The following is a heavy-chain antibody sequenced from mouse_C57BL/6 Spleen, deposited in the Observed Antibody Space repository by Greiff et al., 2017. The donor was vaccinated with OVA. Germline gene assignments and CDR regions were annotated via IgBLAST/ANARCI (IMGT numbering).Heavy chain of an antibody. D-gene: IGHD2-1*01. CDR1: GFNIKDDY. CDR2: IDPENGDT. J-gene: IGHJ4*01. Sequence: VQLQQSGAELVMPGASVKLSCTASGFNIKDDYMHWVKQRPEQGLEWIGWIDPENGDTEYASKFQGKATITADTSSNTAYLQLSSLTSEDTAVYYCTTGYGNYGYYYAMDYWGQGTSVTVSS. CDR3: TTGYGNYGYYYAMDY. V-gene: IGHV14-4*01.